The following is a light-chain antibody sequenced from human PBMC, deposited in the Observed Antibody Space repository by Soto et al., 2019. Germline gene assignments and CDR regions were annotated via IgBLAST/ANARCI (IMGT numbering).Light chain of an antibody. CDR2: GAS. V-gene: IGKV3-15*01. Sequence: EIVMTQSPATLSVSPGERATLSCRASQSISSELAWYQQKPGQRPRLLIYGASTRATGVPARFTGSGSGSDFTLTISGLQSEDFAVYYCQQGHNWPLTFGQGTRLEI. CDR1: QSISSE. J-gene: IGKJ2*01. CDR3: QQGHNWPLT.